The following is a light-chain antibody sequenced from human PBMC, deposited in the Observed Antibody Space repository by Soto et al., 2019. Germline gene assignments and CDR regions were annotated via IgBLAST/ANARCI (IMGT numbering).Light chain of an antibody. Sequence: QSVLPQPPSASGSPGQSVTISCTGTSGDVGGYNYVSWYQQHPGKAPKLMIFEVSERPSGVPDRFSASKSGNTASLTVYGLQAEDEADYYCSSYAGSNNYVFGTGTKVTVL. CDR1: SGDVGGYNY. CDR3: SSYAGSNNYV. CDR2: EVS. J-gene: IGLJ1*01. V-gene: IGLV2-8*01.